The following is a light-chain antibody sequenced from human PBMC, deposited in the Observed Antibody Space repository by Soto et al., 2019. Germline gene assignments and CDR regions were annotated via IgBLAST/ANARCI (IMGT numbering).Light chain of an antibody. V-gene: IGKV3D-20*02. CDR3: QQRSNWLLT. CDR2: GAS. J-gene: IGKJ4*01. Sequence: EIVLTQSPGTLSLSPGERATLSCRASQSVSSAYLAWYQQIPGQAPRLLIYGASSRATGIPARFSGSGSGTDFTLTISSLEPEDFAVYYCQQRSNWLLTFGGGTKVEIK. CDR1: QSVSSAY.